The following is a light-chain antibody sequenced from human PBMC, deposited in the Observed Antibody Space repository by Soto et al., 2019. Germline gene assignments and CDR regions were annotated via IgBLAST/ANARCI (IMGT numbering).Light chain of an antibody. J-gene: IGKJ4*01. CDR1: QSVGTN. V-gene: IGKV3-15*01. Sequence: EVVLTQSPGTLSVSPGERATLSCRASQSVGTNLAWYQQRPGQAPRLLIYGASIRATGIPARFSGSGYGTEFTLTICSLQSEDFAIYYCHQYNTWPLTSGGGTKVEI. CDR2: GAS. CDR3: HQYNTWPLT.